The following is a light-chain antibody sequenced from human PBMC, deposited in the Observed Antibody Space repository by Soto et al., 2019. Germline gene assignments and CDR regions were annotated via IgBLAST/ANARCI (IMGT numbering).Light chain of an antibody. CDR2: NVY. J-gene: IGLJ1*01. CDR1: SSDVGAYNF. CDR3: SAYTVSRTYV. Sequence: QSVLTQPASVSGSPGQSITISCTGTSSDVGAYNFVSWHQQHPGKAPKLMIYNVYDRLSGISYRFSGSKSGNTASLTISGLQGEDEADYYCSAYTVSRTYVFGTGTKLTVL. V-gene: IGLV2-14*03.